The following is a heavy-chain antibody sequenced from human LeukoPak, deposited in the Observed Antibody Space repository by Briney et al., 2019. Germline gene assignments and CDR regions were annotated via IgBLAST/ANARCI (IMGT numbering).Heavy chain of an antibody. D-gene: IGHD1-26*01. J-gene: IGHJ4*02. CDR2: INQDGGQK. CDR1: GFTFSGFW. Sequence: PGGSLRLSCTGSGFTFSGFWMSWVRQAPGRGLEWVASINQDGGQKYYVDSVKGRFTISRDSAKKSLYLQMNSLRVEDTGVYYCASWGEGALDNWGQGTLVTVSS. CDR3: ASWGEGALDN. V-gene: IGHV3-7*01.